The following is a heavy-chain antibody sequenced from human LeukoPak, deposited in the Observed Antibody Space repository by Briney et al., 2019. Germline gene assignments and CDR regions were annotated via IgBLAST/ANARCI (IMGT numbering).Heavy chain of an antibody. V-gene: IGHV3-53*01. D-gene: IGHD3-10*01. Sequence: GGSLRLSCAASEFIVNNNYMTWVRQAPGKGLEWVSVIYSGGNTYYADSVKSRFTIFRDNSKNSLYLQMNSLRAEDTAVYYCARGLGSGSSPFDYWGQGTLVTVSS. J-gene: IGHJ4*02. CDR1: EFIVNNNY. CDR3: ARGLGSGSSPFDY. CDR2: IYSGGNT.